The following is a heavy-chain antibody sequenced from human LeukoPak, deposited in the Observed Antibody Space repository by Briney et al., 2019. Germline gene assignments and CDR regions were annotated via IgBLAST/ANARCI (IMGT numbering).Heavy chain of an antibody. CDR1: GGSFSGYY. Sequence: SSETLSLTCAVYGGSFSGYYWSWIRQPPGKGLEWIGEINHSGSTNYNPSLKSRVTISVDTSKNQFSLKLSSVTAADTAVYYCARDRYYYDSSGYYPFGYWGQGTLVTVSS. CDR3: ARDRYYYDSSGYYPFGY. CDR2: INHSGST. V-gene: IGHV4-34*01. J-gene: IGHJ4*02. D-gene: IGHD3-22*01.